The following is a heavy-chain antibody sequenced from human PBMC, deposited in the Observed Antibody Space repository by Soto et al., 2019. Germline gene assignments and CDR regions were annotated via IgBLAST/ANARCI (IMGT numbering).Heavy chain of an antibody. CDR1: GGSISSNYYY. CDR2: IYYSGST. Sequence: TLSLTCTVSGGSISSNYYYWGWIRQPPGKGLEWIGYIYYSGSTYYNPSLKSRVTISVDTSKNQFSLKLSSVTAADTAVYYCARRTQWFGRSYFDYWGQGTLVTVSS. J-gene: IGHJ4*02. CDR3: ARRTQWFGRSYFDY. V-gene: IGHV4-30-4*08. D-gene: IGHD3-10*01.